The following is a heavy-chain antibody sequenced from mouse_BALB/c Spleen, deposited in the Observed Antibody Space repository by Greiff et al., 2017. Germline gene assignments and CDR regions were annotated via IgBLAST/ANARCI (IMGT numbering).Heavy chain of an antibody. CDR1: GFNFKDTY. CDR3: ASLWNYALDY. Sequence: VQLQQSGAELVKPGASVKLSCTASGFNFKDTYMHWVKQRPEQGLEWIGRIDPANGNTKYDPKFQGKATITADTSSNTAYLQLSSLTSEDTAVYYCASLWNYALDYWGQGTSVTVSA. CDR2: IDPANGNT. J-gene: IGHJ4*01. V-gene: IGHV14-3*02. D-gene: IGHD1-1*02.